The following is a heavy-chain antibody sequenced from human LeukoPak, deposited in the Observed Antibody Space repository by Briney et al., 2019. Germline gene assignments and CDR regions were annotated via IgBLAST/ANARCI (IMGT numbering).Heavy chain of an antibody. CDR2: IYYSGST. J-gene: IGHJ5*02. V-gene: IGHV4-59*12. Sequence: ASETLSLTCTVSGGSISSYYWSWIRQPPGKGLEWIGYIYYSGSTNYNPSLKSRVIMSVDTSKNQFSLRLTSVTAADTAVYYCARPLGKTAVGGRWFDPWGQGTQVTVSS. CDR1: GGSISSYY. D-gene: IGHD6-13*01. CDR3: ARPLGKTAVGGRWFDP.